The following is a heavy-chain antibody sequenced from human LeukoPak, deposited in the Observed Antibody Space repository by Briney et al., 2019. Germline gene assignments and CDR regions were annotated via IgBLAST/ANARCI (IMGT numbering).Heavy chain of an antibody. CDR2: INPNSGGT. Sequence: GASVKVSCKASGYTFTGYYMHWVRQAPGQGLEWMGWINPNSGGTNYAQKFQGRVTMTTDTSTSTAYMELRSLRSDDTAVYYCAREGSYCTNGVCYHDAFDIWGQGTMVTVSS. V-gene: IGHV1-2*02. CDR3: AREGSYCTNGVCYHDAFDI. CDR1: GYTFTGYY. J-gene: IGHJ3*02. D-gene: IGHD2-8*01.